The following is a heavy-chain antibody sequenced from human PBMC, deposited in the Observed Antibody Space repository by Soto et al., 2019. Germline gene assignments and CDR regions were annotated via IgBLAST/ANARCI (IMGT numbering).Heavy chain of an antibody. CDR2: ISYDGSNK. CDR3: AKDLTTYYDFWSGYYSRDDYYYGMDV. J-gene: IGHJ6*02. Sequence: GGALRVSGAASVFTFSSYGMHWVRQAPGKGLAWVAVISYDGSNKYYADSVKGRFTISRDNSKNTLYLQMNSLRAEDTAVYYCAKDLTTYYDFWSGYYSRDDYYYGMDVWGQGTTVTVSS. D-gene: IGHD3-3*01. CDR1: VFTFSSYG. V-gene: IGHV3-30*18.